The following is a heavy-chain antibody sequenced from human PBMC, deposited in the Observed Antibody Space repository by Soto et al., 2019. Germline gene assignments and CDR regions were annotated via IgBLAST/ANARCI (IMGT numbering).Heavy chain of an antibody. D-gene: IGHD6-13*01. J-gene: IGHJ5*02. CDR2: INAANGDT. CDR1: GYTFTSYG. V-gene: IGHV1-3*01. CDR3: VRRHVSATGIDWFDP. Sequence: CKASGYTFTSYGIHWVRQAPGQRLEWMGWINAANGDTKYSPKFQGRVTITRDTSASTAYMELSSLRSEDTAVYYCVRRHVSATGIDWFDPWGQGTLVTVSS.